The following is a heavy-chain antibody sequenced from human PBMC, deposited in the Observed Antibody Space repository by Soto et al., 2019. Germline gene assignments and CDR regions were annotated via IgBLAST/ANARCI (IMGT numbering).Heavy chain of an antibody. J-gene: IGHJ4*02. CDR2: MNPNSGNT. CDR3: ARLLAPYCGGDCYSGFDY. Sequence: ASVKVSCKASGYTFTSYDINWVRQATGQGLEWMGWMNPNSGNTGYAQKFQGRVTMTRNTSISTVYMELSSLRSEDTAVYYCARLLAPYCGGDCYSGFDYWGQGTQVTVSS. V-gene: IGHV1-8*01. CDR1: GYTFTSYD. D-gene: IGHD2-21*02.